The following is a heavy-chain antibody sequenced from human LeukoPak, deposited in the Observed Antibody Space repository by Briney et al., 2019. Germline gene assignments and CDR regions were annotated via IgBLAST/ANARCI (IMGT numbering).Heavy chain of an antibody. D-gene: IGHD6-13*01. V-gene: IGHV1-18*01. CDR1: GYSFTSYG. CDR3: ARSRTAAALAGY. CDR2: ISAYNAHT. Sequence: ASVKVSCKASGYSFTSYGVSWVRQAPGQGLEWMGWISAYNAHTNYAQKLQGRVTMTTDTSTSTAYMELRSLRSDDTAVYYCARSRTAAALAGYWGQGTLVTASS. J-gene: IGHJ4*02.